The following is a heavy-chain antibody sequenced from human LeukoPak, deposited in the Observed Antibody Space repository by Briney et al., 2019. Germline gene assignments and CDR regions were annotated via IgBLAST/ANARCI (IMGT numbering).Heavy chain of an antibody. D-gene: IGHD1-7*01. CDR2: IDNAGSIT. J-gene: IGHJ4*02. CDR3: ARGPYNWNYINFDY. CDR1: GFTFSNYW. Sequence: AGGSLRLSCAASGFTFSNYWIHWVRQAPGKGLVWVSRIDNAGSITTYADSVKGRFTISRDNAENSLYLQMNSLRAEDTAVYYCARGPYNWNYINFDYWGQGTLVTVSS. V-gene: IGHV3-74*03.